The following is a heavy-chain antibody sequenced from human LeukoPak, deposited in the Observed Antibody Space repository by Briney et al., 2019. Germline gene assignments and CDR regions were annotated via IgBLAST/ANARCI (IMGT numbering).Heavy chain of an antibody. Sequence: GGSLRLSCAASGFTFSAHAMTWVRQAPGKGLEWVSSMSGRDDKPYYTDSAKGRFTISRDNSRNTLYLQMNSLRAEDTAVYYCAKRASGSGTSLYYFDYWGQGTLVTVSS. CDR2: MSGRDDKP. D-gene: IGHD3-10*01. CDR3: AKRASGSGTSLYYFDY. J-gene: IGHJ4*02. CDR1: GFTFSAHA. V-gene: IGHV3-23*01.